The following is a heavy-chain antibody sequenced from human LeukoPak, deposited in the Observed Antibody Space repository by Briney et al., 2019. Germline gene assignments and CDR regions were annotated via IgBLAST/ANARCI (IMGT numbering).Heavy chain of an antibody. V-gene: IGHV3-23*01. Sequence: GGSLRLSCAASGFTFSSYAMSWVRQAPGKGLEWVSAISGSGGSTYYADSVKGRFTISRGNSKNTLYLQMNSLRAEDTAVYYCAKDLGVVPAAPDYWGQGTLVTVSS. D-gene: IGHD2-2*01. CDR1: GFTFSSYA. CDR2: ISGSGGST. CDR3: AKDLGVVPAAPDY. J-gene: IGHJ4*02.